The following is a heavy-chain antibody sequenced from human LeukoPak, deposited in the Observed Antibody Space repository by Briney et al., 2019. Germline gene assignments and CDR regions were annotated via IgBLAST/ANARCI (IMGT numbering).Heavy chain of an antibody. J-gene: IGHJ3*02. V-gene: IGHV3-7*01. CDR2: IKKDGSEK. Sequence: GGSLRLSCAASGLTFSSYWMSWVRQAPGKGLEWVANIKKDGSEKYYVDSVKGRFTISRDNAKTSLYLQMNSLRAEDTAVYYCARASIAAAGTFAFDIWGQGTMVTVSS. CDR1: GLTFSSYW. D-gene: IGHD6-13*01. CDR3: ARASIAAAGTFAFDI.